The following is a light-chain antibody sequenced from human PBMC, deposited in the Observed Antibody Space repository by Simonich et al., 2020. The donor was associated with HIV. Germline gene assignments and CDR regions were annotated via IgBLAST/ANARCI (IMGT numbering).Light chain of an antibody. V-gene: IGKV1D-13*01. J-gene: IGKJ1*01. Sequence: AIQLTQSPSSLSASVGDTVTIACRASQGISSALAWYQHKPGKPPKLVIYDASTLESGVPSRFSGSGSGTDFTLTISSLQAEDVAVYYCQQYYNTPRTFGQGTKVEIK. CDR3: QQYYNTPRT. CDR2: DAS. CDR1: QGISSA.